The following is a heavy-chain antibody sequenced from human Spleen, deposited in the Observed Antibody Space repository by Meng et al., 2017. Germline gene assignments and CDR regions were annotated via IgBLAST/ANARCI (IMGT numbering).Heavy chain of an antibody. CDR1: GGSFSGYY. J-gene: IGHJ1*01. Sequence: QVQLQQWGAGLLKPSETLSLTCAVYGGSFSGYYWSWIRQPPGKGLEWIGEINHSGSTNYNPSLKSRVTISVDTSKNQFSLKLSSVTAADTAVYYCARGSGGSYFAYFQHWSQGPLVTVSS. D-gene: IGHD1-26*01. CDR3: ARGSGGSYFAYFQH. CDR2: INHSGST. V-gene: IGHV4-34*01.